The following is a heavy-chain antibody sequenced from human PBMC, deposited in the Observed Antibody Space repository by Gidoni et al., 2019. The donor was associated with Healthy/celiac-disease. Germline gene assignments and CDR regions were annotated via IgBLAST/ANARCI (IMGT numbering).Heavy chain of an antibody. Sequence: QVQLQESGPGLVKPSGTLSLTCAVSGGSISSSNLWSWVRQHPGKGLEWIGEIYHSGSTNYNPSLKSRVTISVDKSKNQFSLKLSSVNAADTAVYYCARDPRPEYCSSTSCYFYYYYGMDVWGQGTTVTVSS. CDR1: GGSISSSNL. J-gene: IGHJ6*02. CDR2: IYHSGST. D-gene: IGHD2-2*01. V-gene: IGHV4-4*02. CDR3: ARDPRPEYCSSTSCYFYYYYGMDV.